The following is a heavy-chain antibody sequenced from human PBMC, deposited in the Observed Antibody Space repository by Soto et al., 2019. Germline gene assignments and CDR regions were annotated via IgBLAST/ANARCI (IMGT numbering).Heavy chain of an antibody. CDR1: GGTFSSYA. CDR3: ESNSNLYYFDY. CDR2: IIPIFGTA. Sequence: GASVKVSCKASGGTFSSYAISWVRQAPGQGLEWMGGIIPIFGTANYAQKFQGRVTITADESTSTAYMELSSLRSEDTAVYYCESNSNLYYFDYWGQGTLVTVSS. V-gene: IGHV1-69*13. D-gene: IGHD4-4*01. J-gene: IGHJ4*02.